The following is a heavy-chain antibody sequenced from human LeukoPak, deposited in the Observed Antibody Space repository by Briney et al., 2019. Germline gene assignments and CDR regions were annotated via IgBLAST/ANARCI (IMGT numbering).Heavy chain of an antibody. Sequence: GGSLRLSSSASRFTISSYGMHWVRQAPGKGLEWVAFIRSDGSNKYYADSVKGRFTISRDNSKNTLYLQMNSLRAEDTAVYYCAKGGSMVPFDYWGQGTLVTVSS. D-gene: IGHD3-10*01. CDR3: AKGGSMVPFDY. J-gene: IGHJ4*02. CDR2: IRSDGSNK. CDR1: RFTISSYG. V-gene: IGHV3-30*02.